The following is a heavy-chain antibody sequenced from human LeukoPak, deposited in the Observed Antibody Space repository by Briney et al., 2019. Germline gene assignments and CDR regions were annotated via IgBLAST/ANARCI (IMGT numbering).Heavy chain of an antibody. V-gene: IGHV4-34*01. CDR2: IDHSGTT. D-gene: IGHD2-2*02. CDR1: GGSFSGYY. CDR3: ATGRNGVVPAPILGVGPWYNYHYMDV. Sequence: SEALSLTCVVYGGSFSGYYWSWIRQPPGKGLEWIGEIDHSGTTNYNPSLKSRVTMSVDTSKNQFSLMVSSVTAADTAVYYCATGRNGVVPAPILGVGPWYNYHYMDVWGKGTTVTVSS. J-gene: IGHJ6*03.